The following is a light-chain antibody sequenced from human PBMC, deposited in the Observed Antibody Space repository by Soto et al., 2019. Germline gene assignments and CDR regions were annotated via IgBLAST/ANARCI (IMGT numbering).Light chain of an antibody. CDR2: EVN. J-gene: IGLJ1*01. CDR1: SXDVCHYNS. Sequence: QSALTQPASVSGSPGQSINIPCTGTSXDVCHYNSVSWYQRPPGKAPKLIIYEVNNRPSGVSNRFSGSKSGNTASLTISGLQGEDEADYYCSLYTTSSTPSYVFGTGTKVTVL. CDR3: SLYTTSSTPSYV. V-gene: IGLV2-14*01.